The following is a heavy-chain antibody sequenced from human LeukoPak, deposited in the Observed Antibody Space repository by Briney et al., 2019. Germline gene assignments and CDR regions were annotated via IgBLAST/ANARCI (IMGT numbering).Heavy chain of an antibody. J-gene: IGHJ3*02. Sequence: PGGSWRLSWEAAGFSFRVYPMGWVGRASGKGREGVSVFSAGADVIFYADPVKGRFTISRDNSKNTLYLQMNSLRAEDSAEYYCAKSLLTTATGTGRAFDIWGQGTMVTVSA. CDR2: FSAGADVI. V-gene: IGHV3-23*01. CDR1: GFSFRVYP. CDR3: AKSLLTTATGTGRAFDI. D-gene: IGHD1-1*01.